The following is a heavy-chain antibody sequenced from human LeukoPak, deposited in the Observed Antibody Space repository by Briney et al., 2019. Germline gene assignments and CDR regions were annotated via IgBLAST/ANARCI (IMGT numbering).Heavy chain of an antibody. Sequence: GGSLRLSCAASGFTFSSYAMSWVRQAPGKGLEWVSAISGSGGSTYYADSVKGRFTISRDNSKNTLYLQMNSLRAEDTAVYYCAKGIVSGFSGICSYWGQGTLVTVSS. V-gene: IGHV3-23*01. J-gene: IGHJ4*02. CDR1: GFTFSSYA. CDR2: ISGSGGST. CDR3: AKGIVSGFSGICSY. D-gene: IGHD2-15*01.